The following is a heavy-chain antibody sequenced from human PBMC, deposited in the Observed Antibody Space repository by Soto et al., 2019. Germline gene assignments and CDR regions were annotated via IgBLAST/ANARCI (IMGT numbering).Heavy chain of an antibody. V-gene: IGHV3-7*02. J-gene: IGHJ2*01. Sequence: EVQLVESGGGSVQPGGSLTLSCAASGLTFSRHWMSWVRQAPGKGLEWVASIKQDGSEKWYLDSVKGRFTISRDNAENSVYLQMNSLRAEDTAVYYCARPPNRARYFDLWGRGTRVTVSS. CDR2: IKQDGSEK. CDR3: ARPPNRARYFDL. CDR1: GLTFSRHW.